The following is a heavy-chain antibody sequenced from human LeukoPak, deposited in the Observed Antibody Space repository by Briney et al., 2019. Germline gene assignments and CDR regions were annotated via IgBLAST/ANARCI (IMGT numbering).Heavy chain of an antibody. J-gene: IGHJ4*02. Sequence: GGSLRLSCAASGFIFSSYSMNWVRQAPGKGLEWVSYISSSGSTIYYADSVKGRFTISRDNAKNSLYLQMNSLRAEDTAVYYCAKIVARNFDYWGQGTLVTVSS. D-gene: IGHD5-12*01. V-gene: IGHV3-48*01. CDR3: AKIVARNFDY. CDR2: ISSSGSTI. CDR1: GFIFSSYS.